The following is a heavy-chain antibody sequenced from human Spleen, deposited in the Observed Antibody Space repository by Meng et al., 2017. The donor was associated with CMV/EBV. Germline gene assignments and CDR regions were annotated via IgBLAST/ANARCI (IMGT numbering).Heavy chain of an antibody. CDR1: GFTFSTYA. V-gene: IGHV3-21*01. CDR2: LS. D-gene: IGHD3-16*01. J-gene: IGHJ6*02. CDR3: ARDPGGEILGYYYGLDV. Sequence: GGSLRLSCAASGFTFSTYAMTWVRQAPGKGLEWVSSLSKGRFTISRDNAKNSLFLQMNSLRAEDTAVYYCARDPGGEILGYYYGLDVWGQGTTVTVSS.